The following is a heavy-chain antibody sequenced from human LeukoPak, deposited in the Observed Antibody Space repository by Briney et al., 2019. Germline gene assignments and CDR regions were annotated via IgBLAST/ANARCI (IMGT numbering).Heavy chain of an antibody. D-gene: IGHD2-15*01. CDR2: ITATGGTP. CDR3: ARDGLGYCSGGGCYPFDY. V-gene: IGHV3-23*01. J-gene: IGHJ4*02. Sequence: GGSLRLSCAASGFAFRNYAASWIRQAPGKGLEWVSAITATGGTPYYAASVRGRFTVARDNSKNTLYLQMGSLRAEDTAVYYCARDGLGYCSGGGCYPFDYWGQGTLVTVSS. CDR1: GFAFRNYA.